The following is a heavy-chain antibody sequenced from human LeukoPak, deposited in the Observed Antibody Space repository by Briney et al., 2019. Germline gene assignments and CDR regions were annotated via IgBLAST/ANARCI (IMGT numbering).Heavy chain of an antibody. CDR1: GGSISSGDYY. J-gene: IGHJ4*02. V-gene: IGHV4-30-4*01. CDR3: ARRPPYSGEYHPRNRALATDIDF. Sequence: SETLSLTCTVSGGSISSGDYYWSWIRQPPGKGLEWIGYIYYSGSTYYNPSLKSRVTISVDKSKSHFSLTLNSVTAADTAMYYCARRPPYSGEYHPRNRALATDIDFWGQGTLVTVSS. D-gene: IGHD1-26*01. CDR2: IYYSGST.